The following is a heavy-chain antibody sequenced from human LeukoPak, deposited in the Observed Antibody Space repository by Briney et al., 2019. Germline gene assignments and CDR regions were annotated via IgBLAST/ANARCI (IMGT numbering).Heavy chain of an antibody. D-gene: IGHD1-26*01. CDR3: ARESPEGAFDY. Sequence: GGSLRLSCAASGFTFDDYAMHWVRQAPGKGLKWVSGISWNSGSIGYADSEKGRFTISRDNAKISLYLQMNSLRAEDTAVYYCARESPEGAFDYWGQGTLVTVSS. J-gene: IGHJ4*02. CDR2: ISWNSGSI. CDR1: GFTFDDYA. V-gene: IGHV3-9*01.